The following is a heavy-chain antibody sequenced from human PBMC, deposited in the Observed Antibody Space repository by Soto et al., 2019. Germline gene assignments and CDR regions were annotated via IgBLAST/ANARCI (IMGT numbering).Heavy chain of an antibody. V-gene: IGHV3-33*01. CDR3: ARDYYGSGSYRAFDI. J-gene: IGHJ3*02. D-gene: IGHD3-10*01. CDR1: GFTFSSYG. CDR2: IWYDGSNK. Sequence: VQLVESGGGVVQPGRSLRLSCAASGFTFSSYGMHWVRQAPGKGLEWVAVIWYDGSNKYYADSVKGRFTISRDNSKNTLYLQMNSLRAEDTAVYYCARDYYGSGSYRAFDIWGQGTMVTVSS.